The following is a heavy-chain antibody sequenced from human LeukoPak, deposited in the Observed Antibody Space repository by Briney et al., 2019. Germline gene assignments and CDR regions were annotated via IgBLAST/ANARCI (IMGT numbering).Heavy chain of an antibody. CDR1: GGSISSGGYY. CDR2: IYYSGST. CDR3: AREVRFWDYFDY. D-gene: IGHD3-16*01. V-gene: IGHV4-31*03. Sequence: SQTLSLTCTVSGGSISSGGYYWSWIRQHPGKGLEWIGYIYYSGSTYYNPSLKSRVTISVDTSKNQFSLKLSSVTAADTAVYYCAREVRFWDYFDYWGQGTLVTVSS. J-gene: IGHJ4*02.